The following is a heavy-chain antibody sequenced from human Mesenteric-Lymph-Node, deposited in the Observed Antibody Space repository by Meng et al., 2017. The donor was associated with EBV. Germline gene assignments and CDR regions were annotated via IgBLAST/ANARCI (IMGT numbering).Heavy chain of an antibody. CDR3: ARGEIVRGEWYFDL. Sequence: QGQRQESGPGLVSASGILSLTCFVSGGSISSSNWWSWVRQSPGKGLEWIGEIYHGGSTNYNPSLKSRVTMSVDKSQNQFSLKLTSVTAADRAIYYCARGEIVRGEWYFDLWGRGTLVTVSS. CDR1: GGSISSSNW. CDR2: IYHGGST. V-gene: IGHV4-4*02. D-gene: IGHD1-26*01. J-gene: IGHJ2*01.